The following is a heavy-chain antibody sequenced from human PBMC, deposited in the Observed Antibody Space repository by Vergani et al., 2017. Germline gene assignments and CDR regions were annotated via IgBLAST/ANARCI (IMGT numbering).Heavy chain of an antibody. CDR1: GFTFSSYW. J-gene: IGHJ6*03. CDR3: ARAGSSSWNNYYYYDYMDV. D-gene: IGHD6-13*01. Sequence: EVQLVESGGGLVQPGGSLRLSCAASGFTFSSYWMSWVRQAPGKGLEWVANIKQDGSEKYYEDSVKGRFTISRDNAKNSLYLQMNSLRAEDTAVYYCARAGSSSWNNYYYYDYMDVWGKGTTVTVSS. V-gene: IGHV3-7*04. CDR2: IKQDGSEK.